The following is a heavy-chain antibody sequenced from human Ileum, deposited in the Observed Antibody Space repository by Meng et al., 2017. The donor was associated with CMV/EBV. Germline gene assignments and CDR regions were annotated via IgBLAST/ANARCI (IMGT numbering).Heavy chain of an antibody. V-gene: IGHV2-5*02. Sequence: QITLKESGPTLVRPTQTLTLTCTFSGFSLSTSGVGVSWIRQPPGKALEWLAAVFWDDDKHYSPSLKSRLSIIKDTSNNQVFLTMTNVDPVDTASYYCARTTKARTSYYDTFDYWGQGTLVTVSS. CDR2: VFWDDDK. D-gene: IGHD3-22*01. CDR1: GFSLSTSGVG. J-gene: IGHJ4*02. CDR3: ARTTKARTSYYDTFDY.